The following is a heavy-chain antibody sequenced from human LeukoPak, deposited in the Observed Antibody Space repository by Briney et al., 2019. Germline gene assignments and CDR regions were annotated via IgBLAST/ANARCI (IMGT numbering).Heavy chain of an antibody. CDR1: GFTFSSYE. Sequence: GGSLRLSCAASGFTFSSYEMNWVRQAPGKGLVWVSRIDSDGRSTTYADSVKGRFTISRDNAKNTLYLQMNSLRAEDTAVYYCVRDGVSTIPLDYWGQGSLVTVSS. D-gene: IGHD2-21*01. V-gene: IGHV3-74*03. CDR2: IDSDGRST. CDR3: VRDGVSTIPLDY. J-gene: IGHJ4*02.